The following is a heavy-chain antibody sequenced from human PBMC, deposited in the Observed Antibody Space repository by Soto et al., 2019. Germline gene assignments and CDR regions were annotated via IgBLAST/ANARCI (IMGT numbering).Heavy chain of an antibody. J-gene: IGHJ4*02. CDR2: ISYDGSNK. CDR3: AKIRTVTTMGMFDY. CDR1: GFTFSSYG. D-gene: IGHD4-4*01. V-gene: IGHV3-30*18. Sequence: QPGGSLRLSCAASGFTFSSYGMHWVRQAPGKGLEWVAVISYDGSNKYYADSVKGRFTISRDNSKNTLYLQMNSLRAEDTAVYYCAKIRTVTTMGMFDYWGQGTLVTVSS.